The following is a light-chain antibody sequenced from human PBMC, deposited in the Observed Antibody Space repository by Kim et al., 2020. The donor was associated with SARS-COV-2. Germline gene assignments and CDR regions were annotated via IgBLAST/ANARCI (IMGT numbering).Light chain of an antibody. J-gene: IGLJ1*01. CDR1: SLRSYY. V-gene: IGLV3-19*01. CDR3: NSRDSSGNHHYV. Sequence: LGQTVRITCPRDSLRSYYASWYQQKPGQAPVLVIYGKNNRPSGIPDRFSGSSSGNTASLTITGAQAEDEADYYCNSRDSSGNHHYVFGTGTKVTVL. CDR2: GKN.